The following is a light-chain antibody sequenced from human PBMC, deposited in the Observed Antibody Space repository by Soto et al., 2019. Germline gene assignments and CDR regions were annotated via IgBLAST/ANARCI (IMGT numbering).Light chain of an antibody. CDR3: QQSYSTPLIT. CDR1: QDISTR. V-gene: IGKV1-12*01. CDR2: AAS. J-gene: IGKJ5*01. Sequence: DIQLTQSPSSVSASVGDRVTITCRASQDISTRLAWYQQKPGTAPKLLIYAASTLLSGVPSRFSGSGSGTDFTLTISSLQPEDFATYYCQQSYSTPLITFGQGTRLEIK.